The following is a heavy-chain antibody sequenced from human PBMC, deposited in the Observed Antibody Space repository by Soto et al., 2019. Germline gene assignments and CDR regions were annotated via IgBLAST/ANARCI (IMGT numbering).Heavy chain of an antibody. V-gene: IGHV3-48*01. Sequence: GGSLRLSCAASGFTFSSYSMNWVRQAPGKGLEWVSYISSSSSTIYYAVSVKGRFTISRDNAKNSLYLQMNSLRAEDTAVYYCARAGRDIVVVPAAEVWYFDLWGRGTLVTVSS. D-gene: IGHD2-2*01. CDR2: ISSSSSTI. CDR1: GFTFSSYS. CDR3: ARAGRDIVVVPAAEVWYFDL. J-gene: IGHJ2*01.